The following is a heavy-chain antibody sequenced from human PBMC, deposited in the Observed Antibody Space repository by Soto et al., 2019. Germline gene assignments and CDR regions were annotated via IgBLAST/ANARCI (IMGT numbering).Heavy chain of an antibody. V-gene: IGHV1-18*01. CDR1: GYSFTTYG. CDR2: ISAYNGNT. Sequence: QVQLVQSGGEVKKPGASVKVSCKTSGYSFTTYGISWVRQAPGQGLEWMGWISAYNGNTNYAQKRKGRVMRTTDTSTSTAYMELRSLRSDDTAVYYCAREGPAPYSYYGMDVWGQGSTVTVSS. J-gene: IGHJ6*02. CDR3: AREGPAPYSYYGMDV.